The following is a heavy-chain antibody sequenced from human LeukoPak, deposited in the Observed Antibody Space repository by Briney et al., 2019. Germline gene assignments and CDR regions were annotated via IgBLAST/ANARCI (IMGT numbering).Heavy chain of an antibody. V-gene: IGHV4-38-2*02. CDR2: IYHSGST. CDR3: ARHKDYYYSYMDV. CDR1: DYSISSGFY. Sequence: SEPLSLTCTVSDYSISSGFYWAWIRQPPGKGPEWIGSIYHSGSTYYNPSLTSRVTISVDTSKNQFSLKLSSVTAADTAVYYCARHKDYYYSYMDVWGKGTTVTISS. J-gene: IGHJ6*03.